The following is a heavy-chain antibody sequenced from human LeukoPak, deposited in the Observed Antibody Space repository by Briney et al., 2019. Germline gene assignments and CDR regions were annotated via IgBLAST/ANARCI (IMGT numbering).Heavy chain of an antibody. CDR3: AKPYYGSGSYYGFNYYAFDY. D-gene: IGHD3-10*01. CDR1: GFTFSSYA. V-gene: IGHV3-23*01. Sequence: GGSLGLSCAASGFTFSSYAMSWVRQAPGKGLEWVSIISGSGGSTNYADSVKGRFTISRDNSKNTLYLQMNSLRAEDTAVYYCAKPYYGSGSYYGFNYYAFDYWGQGTLVTVSS. CDR2: ISGSGGST. J-gene: IGHJ4*02.